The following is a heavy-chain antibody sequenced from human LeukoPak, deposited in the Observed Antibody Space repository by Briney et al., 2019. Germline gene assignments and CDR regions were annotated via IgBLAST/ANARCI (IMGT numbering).Heavy chain of an antibody. V-gene: IGHV4-59*08. Sequence: PSETLSLTCAVYGGSFSGYYWSWIRQPPGKGLEWIGYIYYSGITNYNPSLKTRVTILVDTSKNQFSLKLSSVTAADTAVYYCARWGSNMAREKGDHWGQGTLVTVSS. CDR2: IYYSGIT. CDR1: GGSFSGYY. J-gene: IGHJ4*02. CDR3: ARWGSNMAREKGDH. D-gene: IGHD3-10*01.